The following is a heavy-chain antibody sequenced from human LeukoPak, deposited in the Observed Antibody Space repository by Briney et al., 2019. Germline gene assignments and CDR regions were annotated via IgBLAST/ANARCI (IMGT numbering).Heavy chain of an antibody. CDR3: AVYCTNGVCSPDAFDI. J-gene: IGHJ3*02. CDR2: ISSSSSYI. D-gene: IGHD2-8*01. V-gene: IGHV3-21*01. Sequence: GGSLRLSCAASGFTFSRYSMNWVRQAPGKGLEWVSSISSSSSYIYYADTVKGRFTISRDNAKNSLYLQMNSLRAEDTAVYYCAVYCTNGVCSPDAFDIWGQGTMVTVSS. CDR1: GFTFSRYS.